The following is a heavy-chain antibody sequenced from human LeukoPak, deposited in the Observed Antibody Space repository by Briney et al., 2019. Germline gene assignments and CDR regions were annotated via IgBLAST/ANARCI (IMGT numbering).Heavy chain of an antibody. Sequence: PGGSLRLSCAASGFTVSSSYVSWVRQAPGKGLEWLSVIYSGGSTYYADSVKGRFTISRDTSKNTLYLQVNSLRAEDTALYYCARGPFSGYDNAFDIWGQGTMVTVSS. CDR1: GFTVSSSY. D-gene: IGHD5-12*01. CDR2: IYSGGST. J-gene: IGHJ3*02. V-gene: IGHV3-66*01. CDR3: ARGPFSGYDNAFDI.